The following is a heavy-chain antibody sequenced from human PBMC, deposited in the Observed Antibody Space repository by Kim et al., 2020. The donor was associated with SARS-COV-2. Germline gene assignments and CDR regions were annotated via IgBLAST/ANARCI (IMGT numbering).Heavy chain of an antibody. Sequence: SETLSLTCTVSGGSISAYYWSWIRQPPGKGLEWIGYIYYIGRTNYNPSLKSRVTVSVDTSKNQFSLNLSSVTAADTAVYYCARHGIATNLYYFDYWGQGTLVTVSS. CDR3: ARHGIATNLYYFDY. CDR2: IYYIGRT. CDR1: GGSISAYY. V-gene: IGHV4-59*08. D-gene: IGHD2-21*01. J-gene: IGHJ4*02.